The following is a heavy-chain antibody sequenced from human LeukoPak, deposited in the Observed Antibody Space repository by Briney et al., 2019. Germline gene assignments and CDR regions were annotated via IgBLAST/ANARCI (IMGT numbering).Heavy chain of an antibody. CDR1: GFTFSRYS. Sequence: GGSLRLSCAASGFTFSRYSMNWVRQAPGKGLEWVSYISSSSSTIYYADSVKGRFTISRDNAKNSLYLQMNSLRAEDTAVYYCARVTEVSLVRGVIGTNWFDPWGQGTLVTVSS. CDR2: ISSSSSTI. D-gene: IGHD3-10*01. J-gene: IGHJ5*02. V-gene: IGHV3-48*01. CDR3: ARVTEVSLVRGVIGTNWFDP.